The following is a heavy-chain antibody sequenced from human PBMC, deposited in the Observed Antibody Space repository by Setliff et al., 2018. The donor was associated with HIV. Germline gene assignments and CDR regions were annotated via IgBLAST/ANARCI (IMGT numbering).Heavy chain of an antibody. CDR2: LSSSSSYI. Sequence: GGSLRLSCAVSGFTFSSYSMNWVRQAPGKGLEWVSSLSSSSSYIYYADSVKGRFTISRDNAKNSLSLQVNSLRAEDTAVYYCARATQLRSGVVDPAAKYFYYYMDVWGKGTTVTVSS. CDR1: GFTFSSYS. D-gene: IGHD2-2*01. J-gene: IGHJ6*03. V-gene: IGHV3-21*01. CDR3: ARATQLRSGVVDPAAKYFYYYMDV.